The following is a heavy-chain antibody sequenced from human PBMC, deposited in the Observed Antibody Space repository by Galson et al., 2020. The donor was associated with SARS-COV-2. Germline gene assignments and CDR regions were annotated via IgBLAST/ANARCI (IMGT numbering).Heavy chain of an antibody. CDR1: GGPFSGYY. V-gene: IGHV4-34*01. D-gene: IGHD3-22*01. CDR2: IDHGGST. Sequence: SETLSLTCAVSGGPFSGYYWAWIRQPPGKGLEWIGEIDHGGSTNYNPSLKSRVTISSETSKNHFSLNLKSVTAADTAVYFCASGFAYESWGQGTLVTVSS. CDR3: ASGFAYES. J-gene: IGHJ4*02.